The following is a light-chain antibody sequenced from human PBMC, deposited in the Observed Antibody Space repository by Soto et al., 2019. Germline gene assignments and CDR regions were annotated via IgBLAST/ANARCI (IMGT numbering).Light chain of an antibody. CDR3: QQYDSSPLS. CDR2: DAS. Sequence: EIVLTQSPATLSLSPGERATLSCGASQSVGSSYLAWYQLKPGLAPRLLIYDASSRATGIPDRFSGRGSGTDFTLTISRLGPEDFAVYYCQQYDSSPLSFGGGTKVEIK. V-gene: IGKV3D-20*01. CDR1: QSVGSSY. J-gene: IGKJ4*01.